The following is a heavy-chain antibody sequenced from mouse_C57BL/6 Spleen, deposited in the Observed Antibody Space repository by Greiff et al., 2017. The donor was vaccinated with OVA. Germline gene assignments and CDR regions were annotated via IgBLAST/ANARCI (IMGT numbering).Heavy chain of an antibody. D-gene: IGHD2-4*01. V-gene: IGHV1-52*01. CDR3: AAIYYDYDGAWFAY. CDR1: GYTFTSYW. Sequence: VQLQQSGAELVRPGSSVKLSCKASGYTFTSYWMHWVKQRPIQGLEWIGNIDPSDSETHYNQKFKDKATLTVDKSSSTAYMQLSSLTSEDSAVYYCAAIYYDYDGAWFAYWGQGTLVTVSA. J-gene: IGHJ3*01. CDR2: IDPSDSET.